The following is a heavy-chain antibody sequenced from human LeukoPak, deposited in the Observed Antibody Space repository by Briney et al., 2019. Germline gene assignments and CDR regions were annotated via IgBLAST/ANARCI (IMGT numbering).Heavy chain of an antibody. CDR3: ARSGGTGLDP. CDR2: INNDGSNT. D-gene: IGHD3/OR15-3a*01. Sequence: GGSLRLSCAVSGFTFSSYWMHWVRQAPGKGLMWVSHINNDGSNTRYADSVKGRFTTSRDNAKNTLYLQMKSLRGEDTAVYYCARSGGTGLDPWGQGTLVTVSS. J-gene: IGHJ5*02. CDR1: GFTFSSYW. V-gene: IGHV3-74*01.